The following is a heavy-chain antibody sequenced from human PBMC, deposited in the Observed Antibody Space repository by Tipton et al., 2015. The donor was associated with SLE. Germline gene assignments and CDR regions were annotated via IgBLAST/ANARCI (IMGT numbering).Heavy chain of an antibody. J-gene: IGHJ3*02. D-gene: IGHD6-19*01. V-gene: IGHV4-39*07. CDR3: AREEGQWDAFDI. CDR1: GGSISSSSYY. CDR2: IYYSGST. Sequence: LRLSCTVSGGSISSSSYYWGWIRQPPGKGLEWIGSIYYSGSTYYNPSLKSRVTISVDTSKNQFSLKLSSVTAADTAVYYCAREEGQWDAFDIVGQGTMVTVSS.